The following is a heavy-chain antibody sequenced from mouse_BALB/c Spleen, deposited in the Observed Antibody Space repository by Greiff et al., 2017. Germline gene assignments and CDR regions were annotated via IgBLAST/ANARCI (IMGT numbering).Heavy chain of an antibody. J-gene: IGHJ4*01. CDR1: GYTFTSYW. CDR3: ARRLSYAMDY. D-gene: IGHD6-5*01. V-gene: IGHV1-7*01. CDR2: INPSTGYT. Sequence: VQLQQSGAELAKPGASVKMSCKASGYTFTSYWMYWVKQRPGQGLEWIGYINPSTGYTEYNQKFKDKATLTADKSSSTAYMQLSSLTSEDSAVYYCARRLSYAMDYWGQGTSVTVSS.